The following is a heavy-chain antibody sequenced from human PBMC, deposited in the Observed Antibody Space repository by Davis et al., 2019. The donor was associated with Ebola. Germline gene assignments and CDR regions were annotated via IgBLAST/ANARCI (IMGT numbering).Heavy chain of an antibody. V-gene: IGHV1-69*06. CDR2: IIPIFGTA. D-gene: IGHD4/OR15-4a*01. J-gene: IGHJ6*02. CDR1: GGTFTSYA. CDR3: ARVRAPYYYYYGMDV. Sequence: SVKVSCKASGGTFTSYAISWVRQAPGQGLEWMGGIIPIFGTANYAQRFQGRVTITADKSTSTAYMELSSLRSEDTAVYYCARVRAPYYYYYGMDVWGQGTTVTVSS.